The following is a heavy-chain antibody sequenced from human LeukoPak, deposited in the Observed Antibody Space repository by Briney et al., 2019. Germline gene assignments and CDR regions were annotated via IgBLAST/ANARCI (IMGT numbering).Heavy chain of an antibody. Sequence: PSETLSLTCAVYGGSFSGYYWSWIRQPPGKGLEWIGEINHSGSTNYNPSLKSRVTISVDTSKNQFSLKLSSVTAADTAVYYCARSDHMGNLATHDYWGQGTLVTVSS. CDR3: ARSDHMGNLATHDY. CDR1: GGSFSGYY. J-gene: IGHJ4*02. V-gene: IGHV4-34*01. CDR2: INHSGST. D-gene: IGHD1-7*01.